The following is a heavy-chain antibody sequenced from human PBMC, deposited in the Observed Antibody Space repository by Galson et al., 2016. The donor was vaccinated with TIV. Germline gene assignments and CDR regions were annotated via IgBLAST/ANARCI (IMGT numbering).Heavy chain of an antibody. D-gene: IGHD2-15*01. V-gene: IGHV3-66*02. CDR2: IYGGGDT. J-gene: IGHJ6*02. Sequence: SLRLSCAASGLTVNNNYMTWVRQAPGKGLEWVSVIYGGGDTYYADSVRGRFTISRDNSKDILYLHMNGLRADDTAVYYCARDRVVGATYYSYYYGMDVWGRGTTVTVFS. CDR1: GLTVNNNY. CDR3: ARDRVVGATYYSYYYGMDV.